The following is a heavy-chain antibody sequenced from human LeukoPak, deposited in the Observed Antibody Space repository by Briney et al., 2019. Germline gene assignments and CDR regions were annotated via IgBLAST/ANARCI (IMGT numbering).Heavy chain of an antibody. CDR1: GGTFSSYA. CDR2: IIPILGIA. V-gene: IGHV1-69*04. Sequence: ASVKVSCKASGGTFSSYAISWVRQAPGQGLEWMGRIIPILGIANYAQKFQGRVTITADKSTSTAYMELSSLRSEDTAVYYCARADHYYYGMDVWGQGTTVTVSS. J-gene: IGHJ6*02. CDR3: ARADHYYYGMDV.